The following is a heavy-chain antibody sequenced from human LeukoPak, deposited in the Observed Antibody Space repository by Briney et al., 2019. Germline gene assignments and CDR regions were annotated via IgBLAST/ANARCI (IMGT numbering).Heavy chain of an antibody. CDR3: ARDQEGFDY. V-gene: IGHV1-46*01. CDR1: GYSFTSNY. Sequence: ASVKVSCKVSGYSFTSNYIHWVRQAPGQGLEWMGMIYSRDGSTSYAQRFQDRVTVTRDTSTSTVHMELSGLRSEDTAVYYCARDQEGFDYWGQGTLVTVSS. J-gene: IGHJ4*02. CDR2: IYSRDGST.